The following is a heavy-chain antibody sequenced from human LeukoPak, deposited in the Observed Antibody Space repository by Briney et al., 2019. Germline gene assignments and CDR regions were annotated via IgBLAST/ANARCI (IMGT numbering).Heavy chain of an antibody. CDR1: GYTLTSYG. CDR3: ARVGVPTYYYGSGSSEGNWFDP. CDR2: ISAYNGNT. D-gene: IGHD3-10*01. Sequence: GASVKVSCKASGYTLTSYGISWVRQAPGQGLEWMGWISAYNGNTNYAQKFQGRVTMTRDTSISTAYMELSRLRSDDTAVYYCARVGVPTYYYGSGSSEGNWFDPWGQGTLVTVSS. J-gene: IGHJ5*02. V-gene: IGHV1-18*01.